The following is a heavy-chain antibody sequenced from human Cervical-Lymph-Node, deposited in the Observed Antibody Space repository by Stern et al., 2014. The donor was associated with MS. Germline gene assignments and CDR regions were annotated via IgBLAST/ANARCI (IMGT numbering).Heavy chain of an antibody. CDR1: GG. D-gene: IGHD3-10*01. J-gene: IGHJ5*02. V-gene: IGHV1-69*19. CDR2: ILPFVHTS. Sequence: VQLVQSGAVVKKPGSSVKVSCKASGGISWVRQAPGQGLEWMGGILPFVHTSHYAQKFQGRVTVTADPSANTTYLELTSLTSDDTAIYYCARGTGDNWFDPWGQGTLVTVSS. CDR3: ARGTGDNWFDP.